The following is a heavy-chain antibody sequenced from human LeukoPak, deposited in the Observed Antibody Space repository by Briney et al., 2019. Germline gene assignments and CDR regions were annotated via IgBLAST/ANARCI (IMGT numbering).Heavy chain of an antibody. V-gene: IGHV1-69*13. Sequence: SVKVSCKASGGTFSSYAISWVRQAPGQGLEWMGGIIPIFGTANYAQKFQGRVTITADESTSTAYMELSSLRSEDTAVYYCARPRQKTYYYDSSGFWNAFDIWGQGTMVTVSS. CDR1: GGTFSSYA. J-gene: IGHJ3*02. CDR3: ARPRQKTYYYDSSGFWNAFDI. CDR2: IIPIFGTA. D-gene: IGHD3-22*01.